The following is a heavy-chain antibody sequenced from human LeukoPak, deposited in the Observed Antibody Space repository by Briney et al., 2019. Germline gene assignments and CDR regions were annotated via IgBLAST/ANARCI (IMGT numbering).Heavy chain of an antibody. Sequence: ASVKVSCKVSGYTLTELSMHWVRQAPGKGLEWMGGFDPEDGETIYAQKFQGRVTMTTDTSTSTAYMELRSLRSDDTAVYYCAKSPPWGATTDWGQGTLVTVSS. CDR1: GYTLTELS. J-gene: IGHJ4*02. CDR3: AKSPPWGATTD. CDR2: FDPEDGET. D-gene: IGHD1-1*01. V-gene: IGHV1-24*01.